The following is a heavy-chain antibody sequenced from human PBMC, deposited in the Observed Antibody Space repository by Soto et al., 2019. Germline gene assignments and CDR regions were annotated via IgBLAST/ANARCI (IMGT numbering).Heavy chain of an antibody. Sequence: GASVKVSCKASGYTFTSYGISWVRQAPGQGLEWMGWISAYNGNTNYAQKLQGRVTMTTDTSTSTAYMELRSLRSDDMAVYYCARSEYYDILTGYFLYYYGMDVWGQGTTVTVSS. D-gene: IGHD3-9*01. CDR2: ISAYNGNT. CDR3: ARSEYYDILTGYFLYYYGMDV. V-gene: IGHV1-18*03. J-gene: IGHJ6*02. CDR1: GYTFTSYG.